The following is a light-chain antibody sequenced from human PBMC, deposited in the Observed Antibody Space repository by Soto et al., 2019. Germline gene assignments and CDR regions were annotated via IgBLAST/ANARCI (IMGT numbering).Light chain of an antibody. CDR3: QQADSFAR. J-gene: IGKJ1*01. V-gene: IGKV1-12*01. CDR2: GAS. Sequence: DIQMTQSPSFVSASVGDRITITCRASQDISNWLAWYQQHPGKAPKLLIYGASSLHSGVPSRFSGSGAGTEFTLTISSLQPEDFATYYCQQADSFARFGQGTKIDIK. CDR1: QDISNW.